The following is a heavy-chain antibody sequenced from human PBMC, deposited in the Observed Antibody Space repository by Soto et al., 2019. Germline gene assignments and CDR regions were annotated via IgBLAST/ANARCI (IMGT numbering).Heavy chain of an antibody. D-gene: IGHD5-12*01. CDR3: ARAGDGYVNDY. V-gene: IGHV4-59*01. CDR2: IYYSGST. J-gene: IGHJ4*02. Sequence: PSETLSLTCTVSGGSISSYYWSWIRQPPGKGLEWIGCIYYSGSTNYNPSLKRRVTISVDTSKNQFSLKLTSVTAADTAVYYCARAGDGYVNDYWGQGTLVTVSS. CDR1: GGSISSYY.